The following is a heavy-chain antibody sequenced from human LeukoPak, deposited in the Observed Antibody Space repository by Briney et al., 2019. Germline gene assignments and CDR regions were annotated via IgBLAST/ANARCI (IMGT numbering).Heavy chain of an antibody. V-gene: IGHV3-74*01. J-gene: IGHJ4*02. Sequence: QPGGSLRLSCAASGFTFSSYAMTWVRQAPGKGLVWVSRINSDGSTRSYADSVKGRFTISRDNAKNTLYLQMNSLRAEDTAMYYCASALGWGDYWGQGTLVTVSS. CDR1: GFTFSSYA. CDR2: INSDGSTR. CDR3: ASALGWGDY. D-gene: IGHD6-19*01.